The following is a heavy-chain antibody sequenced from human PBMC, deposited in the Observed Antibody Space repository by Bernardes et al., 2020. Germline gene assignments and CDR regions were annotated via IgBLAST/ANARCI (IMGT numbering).Heavy chain of an antibody. CDR1: GGSFSGYY. J-gene: IGHJ3*02. CDR2: INHSGST. Sequence: SETLSLTCAVYGGSFSGYYWSWIRQPPGKGLEWIGEINHSGSTNYNPSLKSRVTISVDTSKNQFSLKLSSVTAADTAVYYCARGRSAWDIVVVPAAMLYAFDIWGQGTMVTVSS. D-gene: IGHD2-2*01. V-gene: IGHV4-34*01. CDR3: ARGRSAWDIVVVPAAMLYAFDI.